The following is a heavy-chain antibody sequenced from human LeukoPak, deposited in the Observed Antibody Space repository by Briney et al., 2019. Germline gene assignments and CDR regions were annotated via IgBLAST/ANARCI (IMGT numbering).Heavy chain of an antibody. CDR1: GGSISSYY. CDR2: IYTSGST. D-gene: IGHD2-2*01. J-gene: IGHJ6*03. V-gene: IGHV4-4*09. Sequence: SETLSLTCTVSGGSISSYYWSWIRQPPGKGLEWIGYIYTSGSTNYNPSLKSRVTISVDTSKNQFSLKLSSVTAADTAVYYCARLAVPADYSGLHSYYMDVWGKGTTVTVSS. CDR3: ARLAVPADYSGLHSYYMDV.